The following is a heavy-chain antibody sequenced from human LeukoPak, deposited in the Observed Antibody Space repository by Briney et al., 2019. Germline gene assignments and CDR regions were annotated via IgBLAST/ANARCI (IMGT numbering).Heavy chain of an antibody. D-gene: IGHD2-2*02. CDR2: INLNGGST. Sequence: ASVKVSCKTSGYTFTSYYMHWVRQAPGQGLEWMGIINLNGGSTKYAQKFQGRVTMTRDTSTSTVYIEWSSLRSEDTAVYYCTRVYCSSSSCYNADYWGQGTLVTVSS. CDR1: GYTFTSYY. J-gene: IGHJ4*02. CDR3: TRVYCSSSSCYNADY. V-gene: IGHV1-46*03.